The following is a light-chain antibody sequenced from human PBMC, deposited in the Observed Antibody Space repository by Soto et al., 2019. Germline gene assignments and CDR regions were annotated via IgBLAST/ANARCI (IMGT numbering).Light chain of an antibody. CDR3: QQYDNWPLT. J-gene: IGKJ4*01. CDR2: GAS. CDR1: QSLSTN. Sequence: EIVMTQSPATLSVSPLEIAALSCRASQSLSTNLAWYQQKAGQAPRLLIHGASTRATGIPARFSGSGSGTEFSLTISSLQSEDFAVYYCQQYDNWPLTFGGGTKVDIK. V-gene: IGKV3-15*01.